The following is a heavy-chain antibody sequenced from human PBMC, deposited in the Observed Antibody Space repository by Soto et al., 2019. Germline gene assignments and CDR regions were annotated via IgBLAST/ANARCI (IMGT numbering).Heavy chain of an antibody. V-gene: IGHV4-30-2*01. J-gene: IGHJ4*02. Sequence: SETLSLTCAVSGGSISSGGYSWSWIRQPPGKGLEWIGYIYHSGSTYYNPSLKSRVTISVDRSKNQFSLKLSSVTAADTAVYYCARVGSSSWYYFDYWGQGALVTVSS. CDR3: ARVGSSSWYYFDY. CDR1: GGSISSGGYS. CDR2: IYHSGST. D-gene: IGHD6-13*01.